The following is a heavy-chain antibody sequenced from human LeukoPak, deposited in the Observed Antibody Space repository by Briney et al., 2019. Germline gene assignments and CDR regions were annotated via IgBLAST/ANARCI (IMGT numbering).Heavy chain of an antibody. CDR2: ISGSGTST. D-gene: IGHD2-21*02. Sequence: PGGSLRLSCAASGLTFSSYGMTWVRRAPGKGLEWVSAISGSGTSTHYADSVEGRFTIFRDNSKNTLYLQMNSLSAEDAAVYYCAKATSYCGGDCQFYFGSWGQGTLVTVSS. J-gene: IGHJ4*02. CDR3: AKATSYCGGDCQFYFGS. CDR1: GLTFSSYG. V-gene: IGHV3-23*01.